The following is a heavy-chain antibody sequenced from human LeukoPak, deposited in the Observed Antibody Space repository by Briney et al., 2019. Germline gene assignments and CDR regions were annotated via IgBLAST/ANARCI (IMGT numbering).Heavy chain of an antibody. Sequence: PSGTLSLTCAISGGSISSSNWWSWVRQPPGKGLEWIGEIYHSGSTNYNPSLKSRVTISVDTSKNQFSLKLSSVTAADTAVYYCARGSPTARRLSSSGRGGSGDYWGQGTLVTVSS. CDR1: GGSISSSNW. CDR2: IYHSGST. CDR3: ARGSPTARRLSSSGRGGSGDY. V-gene: IGHV4-4*02. D-gene: IGHD6-6*01. J-gene: IGHJ4*02.